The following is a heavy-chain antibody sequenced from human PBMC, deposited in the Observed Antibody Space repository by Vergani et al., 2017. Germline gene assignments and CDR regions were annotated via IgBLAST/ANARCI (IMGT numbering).Heavy chain of an antibody. V-gene: IGHV4-31*03. CDR3: ARGFSYYYDSSGYPSDAFDI. CDR2: IYYSGST. J-gene: IGHJ3*02. CDR1: GGSISSGGYY. D-gene: IGHD3-22*01. Sequence: QLQLQESGPGLVKPSETLSLTCTVSGGSISSGGYYWSWIRQHPGKGLEWIGYIYYSGSTYYNPSLKSRVTISVDTSKNQFSLKLSSVTAADTAVYYCARGFSYYYDSSGYPSDAFDIWGQGTMVTVSS.